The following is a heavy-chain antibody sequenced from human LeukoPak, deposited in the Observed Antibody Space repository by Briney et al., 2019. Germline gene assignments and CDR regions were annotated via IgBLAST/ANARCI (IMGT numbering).Heavy chain of an antibody. J-gene: IGHJ4*02. D-gene: IGHD6-6*01. V-gene: IGHV1-8*01. CDR3: ARPGSSSFDY. Sequence: ASVKVSCKASGYTFTTYDINWVRQATGQGLEWMGWMNPNSGNTGYAQKFQGRVTMTRDTSISTAYMELGSLTSDDTAVYYCARPGSSSFDYWGQGTLVTVSS. CDR2: MNPNSGNT. CDR1: GYTFTTYD.